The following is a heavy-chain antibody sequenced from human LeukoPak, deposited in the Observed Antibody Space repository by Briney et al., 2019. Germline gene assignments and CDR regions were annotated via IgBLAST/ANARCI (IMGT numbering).Heavy chain of an antibody. CDR2: IYYRGST. D-gene: IGHD3-3*01. J-gene: IGHJ6*02. CDR1: GVSISSNY. Sequence: SETLSLTCTVSGVSISSNYWSWIRQSPGKGLEWIGYIYYRGSTDYNPSLKSRVTISVDTSKDQFSLKLSSVTAADTAVYYCARQNYDEVNYYYYGLDVWGQGTTVTVSS. V-gene: IGHV4-59*08. CDR3: ARQNYDEVNYYYYGLDV.